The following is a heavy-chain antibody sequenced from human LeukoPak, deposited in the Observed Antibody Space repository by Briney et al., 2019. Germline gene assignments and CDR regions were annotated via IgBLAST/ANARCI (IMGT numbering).Heavy chain of an antibody. CDR3: AKASLVVVPAAPLNF. D-gene: IGHD2-2*01. V-gene: IGHV3-9*01. CDR2: INWDSSRI. Sequence: GGSLRLSCAASGFKFDDYAMHWVRQIPGKGLEWVSGINWDSSRIGYADSVKGRFTISRDNAKNSLYLQMNTLKADDTALYYCAKASLVVVPAAPLNFWGQGSLVTVSS. CDR1: GFKFDDYA. J-gene: IGHJ4*02.